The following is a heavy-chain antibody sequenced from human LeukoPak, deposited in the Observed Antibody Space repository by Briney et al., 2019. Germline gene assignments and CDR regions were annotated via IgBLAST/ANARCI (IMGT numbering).Heavy chain of an antibody. D-gene: IGHD1-26*01. CDR2: MNPNSGNT. V-gene: IGHV1-8*01. CDR3: ARGQRLSGNYFLGGQ. J-gene: IGHJ4*02. Sequence: GASVKVSCKASGYTFTSYDINWVRQATGQGLEWMGWMNPNSGNTGYTQKFQARATMTRNTSISTAYMELSSLKSEDTAVYYCARGQRLSGNYFLGGQWGQGTLVTVSS. CDR1: GYTFTSYD.